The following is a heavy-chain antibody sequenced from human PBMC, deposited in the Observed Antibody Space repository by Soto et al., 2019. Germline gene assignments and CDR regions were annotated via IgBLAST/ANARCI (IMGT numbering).Heavy chain of an antibody. Sequence: QVQLVESGGGVGQPGRSLRLSCAASGFTFSSYGMHWVRQAPGKGLEWVAVIWDDGSNKYYADSVKGRFTISRDNSKNTLYLQMNSLRAEDTAVYYCARSSATYYYDSSDNPGYWGQGTLVTVSS. CDR2: IWDDGSNK. V-gene: IGHV3-33*01. D-gene: IGHD3-22*01. CDR3: ARSSATYYYDSSDNPGY. J-gene: IGHJ4*02. CDR1: GFTFSSYG.